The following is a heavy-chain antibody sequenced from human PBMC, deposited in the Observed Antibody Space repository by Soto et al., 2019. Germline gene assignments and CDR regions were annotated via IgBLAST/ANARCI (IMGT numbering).Heavy chain of an antibody. V-gene: IGHV4-31*03. CDR3: SRAETGNDASDI. CDR1: GGSISSGGYY. CDR2: IYYSGST. J-gene: IGHJ3*02. D-gene: IGHD1-1*01. Sequence: SETLSLTCTVSGGSISSGGYYWSWIRQHPGKGLEWIGYIYYSGSTYYNPSLKSRVTISVDTSNNQFSLKLSSVTAADTAVYYWSRAETGNDASDIWGQGTMVTVSS.